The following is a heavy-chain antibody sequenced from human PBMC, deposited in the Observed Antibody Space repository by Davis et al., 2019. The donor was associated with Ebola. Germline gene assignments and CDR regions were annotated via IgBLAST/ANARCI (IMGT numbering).Heavy chain of an antibody. J-gene: IGHJ4*02. CDR2: IVVGSGKT. CDR1: GSTFRSSA. V-gene: IGHV1-58*01. D-gene: IGHD2-8*01. Sequence: SVKVSCKASGSTFRSSAVQWVRQGRGQRLEWIGWIVVGSGKTNYAQKFQERVTITRDMSTSTAYMELRSLRVEDTAIYYCARDYRYAQDYWGQGTLVTVSS. CDR3: ARDYRYAQDY.